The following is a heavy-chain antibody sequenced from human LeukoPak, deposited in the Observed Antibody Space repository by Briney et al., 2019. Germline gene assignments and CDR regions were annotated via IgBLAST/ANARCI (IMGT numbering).Heavy chain of an antibody. Sequence: PGGSLRLSCAASGFTFSGYWISWVRQAPGKGLEWVANIKQDGSEKNYVGSVKGRSTISRDNAKNSLHLQMNSLRVEDTALYHCARGGPGGYKSHMYWGQGTLVTVSS. J-gene: IGHJ4*02. CDR2: IKQDGSEK. V-gene: IGHV3-7*03. CDR3: ARGGPGGYKSHMY. CDR1: GFTFSGYW. D-gene: IGHD5-12*01.